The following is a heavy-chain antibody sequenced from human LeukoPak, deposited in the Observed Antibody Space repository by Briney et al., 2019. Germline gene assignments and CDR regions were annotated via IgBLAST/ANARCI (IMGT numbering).Heavy chain of an antibody. V-gene: IGHV4-30-2*01. CDR1: GASISSGGYS. CDR3: ARDYPDSSGYRYFDY. CDR2: IYHSGST. Sequence: SETLSLTCAVSGASISSGGYSWSWIRQPPGKGLEWIGYIYHSGSTYYNPSLKSRVTISVDRSKNQFSLKLSSVTAADTAVYYCARDYPDSSGYRYFDYWGQGTLVTVSS. J-gene: IGHJ4*02. D-gene: IGHD3-22*01.